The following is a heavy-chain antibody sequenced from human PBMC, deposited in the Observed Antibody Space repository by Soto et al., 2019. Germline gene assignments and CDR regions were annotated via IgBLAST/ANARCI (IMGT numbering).Heavy chain of an antibody. Sequence: EVQLGESGGGLVQPGGSLRLCCAASGFTFSTYWMHWVRQAPGKGLVWVSRITPDGSGTNYADSVKGRFTISRDNAKNTLYLQMHSLRAEDTSIYYCLRATTLTRIDYWGQGTLVTVSS. V-gene: IGHV3-74*01. D-gene: IGHD4-17*01. J-gene: IGHJ4*02. CDR1: GFTFSTYW. CDR3: LRATTLTRIDY. CDR2: ITPDGSGT.